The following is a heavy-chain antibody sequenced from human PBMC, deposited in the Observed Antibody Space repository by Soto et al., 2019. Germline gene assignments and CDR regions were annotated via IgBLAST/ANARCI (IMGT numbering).Heavy chain of an antibody. V-gene: IGHV3-48*01. CDR2: ISSSSSTI. CDR1: GFTFSSYS. D-gene: IGHD3-16*01. CDR3: ASDPYNWNYR. J-gene: IGHJ5*02. Sequence: GESLKISCAASGFTFSSYSMNWVRQAPGKGLEWVSYISSSSSTIYYADSVKGRFTISRDNAKNSLYLQMNSLRAEDTAVYYCASDPYNWNYRWGQGTLVTVSS.